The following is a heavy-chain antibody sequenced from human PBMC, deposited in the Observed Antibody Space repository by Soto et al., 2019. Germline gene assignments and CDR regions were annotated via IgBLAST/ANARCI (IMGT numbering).Heavy chain of an antibody. V-gene: IGHV4-31*03. CDR2: IYYSGST. CDR1: GGSISSGGYY. J-gene: IGHJ4*02. Sequence: PSEILSLTCTVSGGSISSGGYYWSWIRQHPGKGLEWIGYIYYSGSTYYNPSLKSRVTISVDTSKNQFSLKLSSVTAADTAVYYCAQGQQLARPHYFDYWGQGTLVTVS. D-gene: IGHD6-6*01. CDR3: AQGQQLARPHYFDY.